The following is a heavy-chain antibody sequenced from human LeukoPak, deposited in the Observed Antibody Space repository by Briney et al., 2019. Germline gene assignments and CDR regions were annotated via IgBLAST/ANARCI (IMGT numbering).Heavy chain of an antibody. CDR3: TRMTTGHDY. CDR1: GVSFNNYY. Sequence: SEALSLTCAVSGVSFNNYYWSWVRQTPGKGLEWIGEINHSGYTNDSPSLKSRVTLSIDTSRKQFSLNLRSVTVADTGIYYCTRMTTGHDYGGQGTLVTVSA. J-gene: IGHJ4*02. CDR2: INHSGYT. V-gene: IGHV4-34*01. D-gene: IGHD4-17*01.